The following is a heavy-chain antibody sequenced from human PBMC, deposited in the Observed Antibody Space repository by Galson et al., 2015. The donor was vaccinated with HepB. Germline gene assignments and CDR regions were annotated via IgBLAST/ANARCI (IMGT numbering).Heavy chain of an antibody. D-gene: IGHD3-10*01. CDR1: GFTFSSYA. Sequence: SLRLSCAASGFTFSSYAMHWVRQAPGKGLEWVAVISYDGSNKYYADSVKGRFTISRDNSKNTLYLQMNSLRAEDTAVYYCAFGSGSYYGYYFDYWGQGTLVTVSS. V-gene: IGHV3-30*04. J-gene: IGHJ4*02. CDR2: ISYDGSNK. CDR3: AFGSGSYYGYYFDY.